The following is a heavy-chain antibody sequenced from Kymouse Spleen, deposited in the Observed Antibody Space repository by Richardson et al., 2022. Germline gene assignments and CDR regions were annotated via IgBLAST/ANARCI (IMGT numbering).Heavy chain of an antibody. CDR1: GFTFSSYG. V-gene: IGHV3-30*18. J-gene: IGHJ6*02. Sequence: QVQLVESGGGVVQPGRSLRLSCAASGFTFSSYGMHWVRQAPGKGLEWVAVISYDGSNKYYADSVKGRFTISRDNSKNTLYLQMNSLRAEDTAVYYCAKEAVVVPAAMNGMDVWGQGTTVTVSS. D-gene: IGHD2-2*02. CDR3: AKEAVVVPAAMNGMDV. CDR2: ISYDGSNK.